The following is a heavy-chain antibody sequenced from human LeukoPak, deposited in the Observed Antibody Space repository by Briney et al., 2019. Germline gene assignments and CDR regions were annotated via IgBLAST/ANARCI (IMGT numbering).Heavy chain of an antibody. J-gene: IGHJ4*02. D-gene: IGHD3-3*01. CDR2: INHSGST. V-gene: IGHV4-34*01. CDR3: ARVVSGITIFGVVIAHFDY. CDR1: GGSFSGYY. Sequence: SETLSLTYAVYGGSFSGYYWSWIRQPPGKGLEWIGEINHSGSTNYNPSLKSRVTISVDTSKNQFSLKLSSVTAADTAVYYCARVVSGITIFGVVIAHFDYWGQGTLVTVSS.